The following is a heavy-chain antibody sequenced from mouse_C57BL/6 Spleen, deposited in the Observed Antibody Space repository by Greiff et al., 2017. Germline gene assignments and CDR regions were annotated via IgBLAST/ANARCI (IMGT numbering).Heavy chain of an antibody. CDR3: AKATVVATWDV. Sequence: EVHLVESGGGLVKPGGSLKLSCAASGFTFSDSGMNWVRQAPEKGLEWVAYISSGSSTIYYADTVKGRFTLSRDNAKNTLYLQMTSLRSEDTAMYYSAKATVVATWDVWGTGTTVTVSS. CDR1: GFTFSDSG. CDR2: ISSGSSTI. V-gene: IGHV5-17*01. J-gene: IGHJ1*03. D-gene: IGHD1-1*01.